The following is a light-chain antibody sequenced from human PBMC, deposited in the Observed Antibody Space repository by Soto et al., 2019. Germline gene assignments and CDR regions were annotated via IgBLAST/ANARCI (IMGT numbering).Light chain of an antibody. CDR3: QQYADSPFT. J-gene: IGKJ3*01. CDR1: QSLTTDY. Sequence: EIVLTQSPGTLSLSPGETATLSCRASQSLTTDYLGWYQQKPGQAPRLLIYDASSSASGIPDRFSGGGSGTDFSLTISRLEPEDFAVYYCQQYADSPFTFGPGTKVDVK. V-gene: IGKV3-20*01. CDR2: DAS.